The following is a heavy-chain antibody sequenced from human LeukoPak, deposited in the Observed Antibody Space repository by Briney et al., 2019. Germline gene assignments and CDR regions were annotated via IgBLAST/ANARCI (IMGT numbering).Heavy chain of an antibody. V-gene: IGHV1-18*01. CDR2: ISAYNGNT. Sequence: ASVYVSFTASGYTFTIYGISWVRQAPGQGLEWMGWISAYNGNTNYAQKLQGRVTMTTDTSTSTAYMELRSLRSDDTAVYYCASVVTYYYDSSGYPRYNWFDPWGQGTLVTVSS. J-gene: IGHJ5*02. D-gene: IGHD3-22*01. CDR1: GYTFTIYG. CDR3: ASVVTYYYDSSGYPRYNWFDP.